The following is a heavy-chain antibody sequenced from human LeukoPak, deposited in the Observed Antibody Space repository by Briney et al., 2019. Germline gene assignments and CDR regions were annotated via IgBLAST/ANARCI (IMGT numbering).Heavy chain of an antibody. D-gene: IGHD3-3*01. CDR1: GFTFSSYS. Sequence: NPGGSLRLSCAASGFTFSSYSMNWVRQAPGKGLEWVSSISSSSSYIYYADSVKGRFTISRDNATNSLYLQMNSLRAENTAVYYCARRDCWSGYSHHYWYFDLWGRGTLVTVSS. J-gene: IGHJ2*01. CDR3: ARRDCWSGYSHHYWYFDL. CDR2: ISSSSSYI. V-gene: IGHV3-21*01.